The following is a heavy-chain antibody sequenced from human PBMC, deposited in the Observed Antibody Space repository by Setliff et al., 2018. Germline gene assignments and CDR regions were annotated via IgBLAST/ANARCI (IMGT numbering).Heavy chain of an antibody. CDR2: IKQDGSEK. Sequence: PGGSLRLSCAASGFTFSTYWMSWVRQAPGKGLEWVANIKQDGSEKYYVDSVKGRFSISRDNAKNSLYLQMNSLRAEDTAVYYCARGYTHSSGWPQGPVKLDYWGQGTLVTVSS. J-gene: IGHJ4*02. CDR1: GFTFSTYW. CDR3: ARGYTHSSGWPQGPVKLDY. V-gene: IGHV3-7*01. D-gene: IGHD6-19*01.